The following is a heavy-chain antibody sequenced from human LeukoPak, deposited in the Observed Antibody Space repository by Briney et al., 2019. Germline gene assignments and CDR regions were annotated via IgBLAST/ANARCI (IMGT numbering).Heavy chain of an antibody. V-gene: IGHV1-2*02. CDR3: ARGRSGWTEDAFDI. D-gene: IGHD6-19*01. CDR2: INPNSGGT. Sequence: GASVKVSCKASGYTFTGYYMHWVRQVPGQGLEWMGWINPNSGGTNYAQKFQGRVTMTRDTSISTAYMELSRLRSDDTAVYYCARGRSGWTEDAFDIWGQGTMVTVSS. J-gene: IGHJ3*02. CDR1: GYTFTGYY.